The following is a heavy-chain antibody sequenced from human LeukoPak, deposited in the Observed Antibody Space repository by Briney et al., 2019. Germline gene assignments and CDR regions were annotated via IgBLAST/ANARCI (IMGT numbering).Heavy chain of an antibody. V-gene: IGHV4-4*09. CDR3: ARHSYGYVRIFDY. Sequence: SETLSLTCTVSGGSISSYYWSWIRQPPGKGLEWIGYIYTSGSTNYNPSLKSRVTISVDTSKNQFSLKLSSVTAADTAVYYCARHSYGYVRIFDYWGQGTLDTVSS. J-gene: IGHJ4*02. CDR2: IYTSGST. CDR1: GGSISSYY. D-gene: IGHD5-18*01.